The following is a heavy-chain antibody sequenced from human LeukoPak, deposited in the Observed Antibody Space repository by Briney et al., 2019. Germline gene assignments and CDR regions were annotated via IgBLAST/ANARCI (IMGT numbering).Heavy chain of an antibody. V-gene: IGHV1-18*01. Sequence: GASVKVSCKASGYTFTSYGISWVRQAPGQGLEWRGWISAYNGNTNYAQKLQGRVTMTTDTSTSTAYIELRSLRSDDTAVYYCARGHFDWLFTAFDYWGQGTLVTVSS. D-gene: IGHD3-9*01. CDR2: ISAYNGNT. J-gene: IGHJ4*02. CDR1: GYTFTSYG. CDR3: ARGHFDWLFTAFDY.